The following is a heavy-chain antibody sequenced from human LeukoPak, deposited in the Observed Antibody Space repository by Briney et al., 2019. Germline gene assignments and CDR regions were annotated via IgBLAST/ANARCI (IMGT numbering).Heavy chain of an antibody. V-gene: IGHV4-30-2*01. Sequence: SETLSLTCAVSGGSISSGGYSWSWIRQPPGKGLEWIGYIYHSGSTYYNPSLKSRVTISVDGSKNQFSLKLSSVTAADTAVYYCARETYYDSSGYYDYWGQGTLVTVSS. J-gene: IGHJ4*02. CDR1: GGSISSGGYS. CDR3: ARETYYDSSGYYDY. D-gene: IGHD3-22*01. CDR2: IYHSGST.